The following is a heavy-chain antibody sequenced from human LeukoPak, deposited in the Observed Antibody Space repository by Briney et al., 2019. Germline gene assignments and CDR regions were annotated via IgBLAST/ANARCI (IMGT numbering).Heavy chain of an antibody. CDR3: AELGITMIGGV. CDR2: ISGSGGST. V-gene: IGHV3-23*01. D-gene: IGHD3-10*02. Sequence: GGSLRLSCAASGFTFSSYAMSWVRQAPGKGLEWVSAISGSGGSTYCADSVKGRFTISGDNAKNSLYLQMNSLRAEDTAVYYCAELGITMIGGVWGKGTTVTISS. J-gene: IGHJ6*04. CDR1: GFTFSSYA.